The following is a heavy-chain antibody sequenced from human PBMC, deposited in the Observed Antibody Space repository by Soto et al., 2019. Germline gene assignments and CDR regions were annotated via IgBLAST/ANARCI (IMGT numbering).Heavy chain of an antibody. CDR2: INPDGSAT. CDR3: GRGGSDSPMAPGY. J-gene: IGHJ4*02. Sequence: VGSLRLSCAASGFTFSSYWMHWVRQAPGKGLVWVSRINPDGSATNYADSVKGRFTISRDNAKNTLYLQMNSLRAEDTAVFYCGRGGSDSPMAPGYWGQGTLVTVSS. CDR1: GFTFSSYW. D-gene: IGHD5-18*01. V-gene: IGHV3-74*01.